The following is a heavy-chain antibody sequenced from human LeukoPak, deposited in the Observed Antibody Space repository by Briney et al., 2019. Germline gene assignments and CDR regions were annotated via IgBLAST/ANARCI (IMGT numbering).Heavy chain of an antibody. CDR2: IIPIFVTA. V-gene: IGHV1-69*01. CDR1: GGTFSSYA. CDR3: ARDPRVSGYDAPNYYYYYMDV. D-gene: IGHD5-12*01. J-gene: IGHJ6*03. Sequence: SEKVSCKASGGTFSSYAISWVRHGPGQRLEWRGEIIPIFVTANYEKKYQGRVTITADESTSTAYMELSSLRSEDTAVYYCARDPRVSGYDAPNYYYYYMDVWGKGTTVTVSS.